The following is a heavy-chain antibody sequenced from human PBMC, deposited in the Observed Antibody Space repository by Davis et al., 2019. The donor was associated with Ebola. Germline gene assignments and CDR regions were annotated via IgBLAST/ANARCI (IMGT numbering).Heavy chain of an antibody. CDR1: GFTFDDYS. Sequence: GGSLRLSCAASGFTFDDYSMHWVRQAPGKGLEWVCLISGDGGSTNCADSVKDRFIMSRDNSKNSLYLQLNSLRFEDTALYYCAKADCPSGTCYTLDYWGQGTPVTVSS. D-gene: IGHD2-2*02. V-gene: IGHV3-43*01. CDR2: ISGDGGST. CDR3: AKADCPSGTCYTLDY. J-gene: IGHJ4*02.